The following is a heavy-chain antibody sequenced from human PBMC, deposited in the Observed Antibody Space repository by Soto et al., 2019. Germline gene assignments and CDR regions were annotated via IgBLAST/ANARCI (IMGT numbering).Heavy chain of an antibody. J-gene: IGHJ4*02. CDR2: IYYSGST. CDR1: GGSISSSSYY. V-gene: IGHV4-39*01. Sequence: SETLSLTCTVSGGSISSSSYYWGWIRQPPGKGLEWIGSIYYSGSTYYNPSLKSRVTISVDTSKNQFSLKLSSVTAADTAVYYCARSTVTTDYWSQGTLVTVSS. CDR3: ARSTVTTDY. D-gene: IGHD4-17*01.